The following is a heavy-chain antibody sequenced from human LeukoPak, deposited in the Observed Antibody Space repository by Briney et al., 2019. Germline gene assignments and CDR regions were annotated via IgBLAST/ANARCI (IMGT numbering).Heavy chain of an antibody. CDR2: IYYSGST. CDR3: ATRSGYFSPFDY. V-gene: IGHV4-39*01. Sequence: SETLSLTCTVSGGSISSSSYYWGWIRQPPGKGLEWIGSIYYSGSTYYNPSLKSRVTRSVDTSKNQFSLKLSSVTAADTAVYYCATRSGYFSPFDYWGQGTLVTVSS. D-gene: IGHD3-3*01. J-gene: IGHJ4*02. CDR1: GGSISSSSYY.